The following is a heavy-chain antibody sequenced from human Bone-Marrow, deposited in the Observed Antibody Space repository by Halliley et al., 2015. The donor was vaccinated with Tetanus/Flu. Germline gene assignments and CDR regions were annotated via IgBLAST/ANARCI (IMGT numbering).Heavy chain of an antibody. CDR2: YYYGGNT. V-gene: IGHV4-59*08. CDR3: ARHGVAIVSSGTSLLPPDP. CDR1: GGSIGSHF. Sequence: GLVKPSETLSLTCTLSGGSIGSHFWCWVRQPPGRGLEWIGCYYYGGNTYYNPSLKSRVAISVDTSTSQFSLRLNSVTAADTAVYYCARHGVAIVSSGTSLLPPDPWGQGILVIVSS. J-gene: IGHJ5*02. D-gene: IGHD1-1*01.